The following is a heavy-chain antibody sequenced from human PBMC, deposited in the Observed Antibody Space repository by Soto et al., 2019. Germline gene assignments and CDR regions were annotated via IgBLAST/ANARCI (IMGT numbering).Heavy chain of an antibody. CDR2: IHHRGTT. CDR1: GASISGDNW. CDR3: VSQFRGAD. V-gene: IGHV4-4*02. J-gene: IGHJ4*02. Sequence: QVQLQESGPGLVRPSGTLSLTCGVSGASISGDNWWSWVRQPPGKGLEWIGEIHHRGTTNYNPSLKSRATISADTSKNQFSLSLRSVTAADTAVYFCVSQFRGADWGQGTLVAVSS.